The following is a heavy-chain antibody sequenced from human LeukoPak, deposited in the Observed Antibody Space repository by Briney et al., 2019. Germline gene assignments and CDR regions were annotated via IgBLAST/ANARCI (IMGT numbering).Heavy chain of an antibody. CDR1: GFTFSAYG. Sequence: GGSLRLSCAASGFTFSAYGMHWVRQAPGKGLEWVAVISYDGSNKYYADSVKGRFTISRDNSKNTLYLQMNSLRAEDTAVYYCELQYQLVAYYYYMDVWGKGTTVTVSS. CDR2: ISYDGSNK. CDR3: ELQYQLVAYYYYMDV. D-gene: IGHD2-2*01. J-gene: IGHJ6*03. V-gene: IGHV3-30*03.